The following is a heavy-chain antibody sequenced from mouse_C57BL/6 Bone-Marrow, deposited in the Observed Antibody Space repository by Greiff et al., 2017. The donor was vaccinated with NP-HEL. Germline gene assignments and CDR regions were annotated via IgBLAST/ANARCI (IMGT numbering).Heavy chain of an antibody. Sequence: VQLQQSGPELVKPGASVKISCKASGYTFTDYYMNWVKQSHGKSLEWIGDINPNNGGTSYNQKFKGKATLTVDKSSSTAYMELRSLTSEDSAVYYCARSALLLRYGDYWGQGTTLTVSS. J-gene: IGHJ2*01. CDR2: INPNNGGT. CDR3: ARSALLLRYGDY. V-gene: IGHV1-26*01. CDR1: GYTFTDYY. D-gene: IGHD1-1*01.